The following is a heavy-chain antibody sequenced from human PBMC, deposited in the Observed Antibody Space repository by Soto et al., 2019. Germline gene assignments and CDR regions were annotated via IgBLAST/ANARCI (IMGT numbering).Heavy chain of an antibody. J-gene: IGHJ6*03. CDR3: AKGSSYHYYYYMDV. V-gene: IGHV3-23*01. CDR2: ISGSGGST. CDR1: GFTFSSYA. D-gene: IGHD6-13*01. Sequence: AGGSLRLSCAASGFTFSSYAMSWARQAPGKGLEWVSAISGSGGSTYYADSVKGRFTISRDNSKNTLYLQMNSLRAEDTAVYYCAKGSSYHYYYYMDVWGKGTTVTVSS.